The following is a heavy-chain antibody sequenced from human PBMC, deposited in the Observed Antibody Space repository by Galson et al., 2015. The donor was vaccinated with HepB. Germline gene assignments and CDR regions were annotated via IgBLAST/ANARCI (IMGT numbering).Heavy chain of an antibody. D-gene: IGHD4-17*01. CDR2: INTNTGNP. V-gene: IGHV7-4-1*02. J-gene: IGHJ4*02. Sequence: SVKVSCKASGYTFTSYAMNWVRQAPGQGLEWMGWINTNTGNPTYAQGFTGRFVFSLDTSVSTAYLQISSLKAEDTAVYCCARDQERGGYGDYLDYWGQGTLVTVSS. CDR3: ARDQERGGYGDYLDY. CDR1: GYTFTSYA.